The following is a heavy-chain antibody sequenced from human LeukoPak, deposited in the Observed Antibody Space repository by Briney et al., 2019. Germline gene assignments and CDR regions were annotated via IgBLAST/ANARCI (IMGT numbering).Heavy chain of an antibody. V-gene: IGHV4-59*12. Sequence: PSETLSLTCSVSGDSISRNYWSWIRQPPGKGLEWIGYIYDSGSTNYNPSLKSRVTISVDTSKDQFSLKLSSVAAADTAVYYCARDFDSSGYYGYWGQGTLVTVSS. CDR1: GDSISRNY. D-gene: IGHD3-22*01. CDR2: IYDSGST. CDR3: ARDFDSSGYYGY. J-gene: IGHJ4*02.